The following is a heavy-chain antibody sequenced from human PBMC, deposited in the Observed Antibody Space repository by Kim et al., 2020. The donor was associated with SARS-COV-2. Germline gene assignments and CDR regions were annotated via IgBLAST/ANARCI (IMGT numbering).Heavy chain of an antibody. V-gene: IGHV1-69*13. J-gene: IGHJ6*02. CDR1: GGTFSSYA. CDR2: IIPIFGTA. Sequence: SVKVSCKASGGTFSSYAISWVRQAPGQGLEWMGGIIPIFGTANYAQKFQGRVTITADESTSTAYMELSSLRSEDTAVYYCALVDSNHVEGYYYGMDVWGQGTTVTVSS. D-gene: IGHD4-4*01. CDR3: ALVDSNHVEGYYYGMDV.